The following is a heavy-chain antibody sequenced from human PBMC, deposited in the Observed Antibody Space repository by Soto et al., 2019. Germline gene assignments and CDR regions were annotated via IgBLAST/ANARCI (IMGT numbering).Heavy chain of an antibody. CDR2: IRNSGDYT. CDR3: AKNRSPGGNCFNYSES. J-gene: IGHJ5*01. D-gene: IGHD1-7*01. V-gene: IGHV3-23*01. CDR1: GFTFSTYV. Sequence: GGSLRLSCAASGFTFSTYVMSWVRQAPGKGLEWVSAIRNSGDYTYYVDSAKGRFSISRDNSKNTLFLQMNSLRAEDTAVYYCAKNRSPGGNCFNYSESWGKETLATLAS.